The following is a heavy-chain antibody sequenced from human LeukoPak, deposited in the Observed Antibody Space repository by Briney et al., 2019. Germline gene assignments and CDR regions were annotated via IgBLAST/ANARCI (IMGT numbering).Heavy chain of an antibody. Sequence: PGGSLRLSCAASGCTFSSYSMNRVRQAPGKGLEWVSYISSSRSYIYYADSVKGRFTISRDNAKNSLYLPMNSLRAEDTAVYYCSRGFCSSTSCYAFDIWGQGTMVTVSS. J-gene: IGHJ3*02. CDR3: SRGFCSSTSCYAFDI. V-gene: IGHV3-21*01. CDR1: GCTFSSYS. CDR2: ISSSRSYI. D-gene: IGHD2-2*01.